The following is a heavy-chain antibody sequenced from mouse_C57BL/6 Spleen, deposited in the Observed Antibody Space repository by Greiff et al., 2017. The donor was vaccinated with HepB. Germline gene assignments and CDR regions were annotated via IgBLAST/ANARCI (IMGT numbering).Heavy chain of an antibody. CDR3: ARSTPYFITTVVATPGVDY. CDR1: GYTFTSYW. CDR2: IHPNSGST. D-gene: IGHD1-1*01. Sequence: QVQLQQPGAELVKPGASVKLSCKASGYTFTSYWMHWVKQRPGQGLEWIGMIHPNSGSTNYNEKFKSKATLTVDKSSSTAYMQLSSLTSEDSAVYYCARSTPYFITTVVATPGVDYWGQGTTLTVSS. V-gene: IGHV1-64*01. J-gene: IGHJ2*01.